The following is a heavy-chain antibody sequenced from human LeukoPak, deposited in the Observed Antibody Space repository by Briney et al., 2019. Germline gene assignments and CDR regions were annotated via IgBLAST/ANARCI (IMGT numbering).Heavy chain of an antibody. V-gene: IGHV3-21*01. Sequence: GGSLRLSCAASGFTFSSYSMNWVRQAPGKGLEWVSSISSSSSYIYYADLVKGRFTISRDNAKNSLYLQMNSLRAEDTAVYYCAREGVAAAGGYFDYWGQGTLVTVSS. J-gene: IGHJ4*02. CDR1: GFTFSSYS. CDR2: ISSSSSYI. D-gene: IGHD6-13*01. CDR3: AREGVAAAGGYFDY.